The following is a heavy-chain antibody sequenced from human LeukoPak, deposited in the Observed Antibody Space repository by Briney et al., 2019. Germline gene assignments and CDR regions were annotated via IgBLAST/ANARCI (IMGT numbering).Heavy chain of an antibody. V-gene: IGHV3-30*04. D-gene: IGHD3-10*01. J-gene: IGHJ6*04. Sequence: ERSLRLSCAASGFTFSSYAMHWVRQAPGKGLEWVAVLSYDGSNKYYADSVKGRFTISRDNSKNTLYLQMNSLRAEDTAVYYCARVETEVLWFGELSYPYGMDVWGKGTTVTVSS. CDR2: LSYDGSNK. CDR1: GFTFSSYA. CDR3: ARVETEVLWFGELSYPYGMDV.